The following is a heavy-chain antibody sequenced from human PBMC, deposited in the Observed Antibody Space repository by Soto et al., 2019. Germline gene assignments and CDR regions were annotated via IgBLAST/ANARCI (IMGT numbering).Heavy chain of an antibody. CDR2: IGGSGSFT. CDR3: AKGRSYYYYYGVDV. V-gene: IGHV3-23*01. J-gene: IGHJ6*02. Sequence: PGGSLRLSCAASGFTFSNYAMSWVRQAPGKGLEWVSGIGGSGSFTYYADSVKGRFTISRDNSRNTLYLQMNSLRAEDTAVYYCAKGRSYYYYYGVDVWGQGTTVTVSS. CDR1: GFTFSNYA.